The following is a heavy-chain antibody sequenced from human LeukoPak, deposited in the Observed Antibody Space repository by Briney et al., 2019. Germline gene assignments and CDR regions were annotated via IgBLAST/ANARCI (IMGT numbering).Heavy chain of an antibody. CDR1: GFTFSGSA. V-gene: IGHV3-73*01. CDR3: TRLSGGNSDSYYYGLDV. Sequence: PGGSLRLSCAASGFTFSGSAIHWVRQASGKGLEWVSRIKTKAESYATAYVASVKGRFTISRDDSKNPAYLQMDSLKTEDTAMYYCTRLSGGNSDSYYYGLDVWGQGTTVTVSS. D-gene: IGHD4-23*01. J-gene: IGHJ6*02. CDR2: IKTKAESYAT.